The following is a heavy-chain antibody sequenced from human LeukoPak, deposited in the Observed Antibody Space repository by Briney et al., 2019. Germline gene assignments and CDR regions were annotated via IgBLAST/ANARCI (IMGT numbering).Heavy chain of an antibody. J-gene: IGHJ4*02. Sequence: GRSLRLSCAASGFTFTRYWMHWVRQVPGQGLGWVSRINIDGTTKNYADSVKGRFTVSRDNAKNTLFLQLSSLRVEDTAVYYCARDSYEVGATFDYWGQGTLVTVSS. V-gene: IGHV3-74*01. CDR1: GFTFTRYW. CDR2: INIDGTTK. CDR3: ARDSYEVGATFDY. D-gene: IGHD1-26*01.